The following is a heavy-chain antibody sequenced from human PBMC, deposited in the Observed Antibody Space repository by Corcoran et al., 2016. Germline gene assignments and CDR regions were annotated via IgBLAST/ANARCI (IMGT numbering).Heavy chain of an antibody. Sequence: EVRLVESGGGFVKPGDSLRLSCAASGFNFSKVWMNWVRQAPGKGLEWVGRIKSKTDGGTADYAAPVKGRFTISRDDSKNTLYLQMSGLKAEDTAVYYCTTDWGDHWGQGTLVTVSS. J-gene: IGHJ4*02. CDR1: GFNFSKVW. D-gene: IGHD3-16*01. V-gene: IGHV3-15*07. CDR3: TTDWGDH. CDR2: IKSKTDGGTA.